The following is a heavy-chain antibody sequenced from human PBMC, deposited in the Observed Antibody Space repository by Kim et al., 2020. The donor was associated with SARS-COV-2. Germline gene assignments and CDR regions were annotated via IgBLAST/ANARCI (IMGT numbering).Heavy chain of an antibody. CDR1: GGSISSYY. Sequence: SETLSLTCTVSGGSISSYYWNWIRQPPGKGLEWIGFIYYSGSTNYNPSLKSRVTMSVDISKNQISLKLSSVTAAADTAVYYCARSGNYYDSSGYSQFDSWGQGTPVTVSS. CDR3: ARSGNYYDSSGYSQFDS. V-gene: IGHV4-59*01. D-gene: IGHD3-22*01. CDR2: IYYSGST. J-gene: IGHJ4*02.